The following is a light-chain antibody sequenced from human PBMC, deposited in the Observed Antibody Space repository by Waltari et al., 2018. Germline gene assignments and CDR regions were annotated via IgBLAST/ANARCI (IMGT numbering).Light chain of an antibody. CDR2: RSD. Sequence: QSVLTQPPSASGTPGQRVPISCSGSASNIGGNLVNWYQQLPGKAPKLLIYRSDQRPSGVPGRFSGSKTGTAASLAISGLQADDEADYFCASWDDSLNGHWVFGGGTKVTVL. J-gene: IGLJ3*02. CDR3: ASWDDSLNGHWV. V-gene: IGLV1-44*01. CDR1: ASNIGGNL.